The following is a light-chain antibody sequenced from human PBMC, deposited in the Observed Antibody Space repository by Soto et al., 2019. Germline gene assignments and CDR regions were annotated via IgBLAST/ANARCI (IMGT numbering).Light chain of an antibody. Sequence: QSVLTQPPSASGSPGQSVTISCTGTSSDVGGYHYVSWYQQHPGKAPKLMIHEVTKRPSGVPDRFSGSKSGNTASLTVSGLQGEDEADYYCSLYAGSNNLVFGGGTKVTVL. V-gene: IGLV2-8*01. J-gene: IGLJ2*01. CDR2: EVT. CDR1: SSDVGGYHY. CDR3: SLYAGSNNLV.